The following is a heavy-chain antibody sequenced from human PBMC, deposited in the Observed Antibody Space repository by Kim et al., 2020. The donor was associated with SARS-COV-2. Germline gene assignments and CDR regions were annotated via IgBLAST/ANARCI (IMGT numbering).Heavy chain of an antibody. J-gene: IGHJ4*02. CDR3: ARIVKTYYYDSSGYYKRSTSFGFDY. CDR2: ISSSSSYT. D-gene: IGHD3-22*01. Sequence: GGSLRLSCAASGFTFSDYYMSWIRQAPGKGLEWVSYISSSSSYTNYADSVKGRFTISRDNAKNSLYLQMNSLRAEDTAVYYCARIVKTYYYDSSGYYKRSTSFGFDYWGQGTLVTVSS. CDR1: GFTFSDYY. V-gene: IGHV3-11*03.